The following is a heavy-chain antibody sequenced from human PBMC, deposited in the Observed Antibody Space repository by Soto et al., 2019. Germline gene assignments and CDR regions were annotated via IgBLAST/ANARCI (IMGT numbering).Heavy chain of an antibody. CDR3: ARRLLGTTITYFDY. D-gene: IGHD1-7*01. CDR1: GFTFSTYA. J-gene: IGHJ4*01. Sequence: GGSLRLSCAASGFTFSTYAMGWVRQAPGKGLEWVSALSSSGGDTYYADSVKGRFTVSRDNSKNMLYLQMNSLRAEDTAIYYCARRLLGTTITYFDYWGQGTLVTVSS. CDR2: LSSSGGDT. V-gene: IGHV3-23*01.